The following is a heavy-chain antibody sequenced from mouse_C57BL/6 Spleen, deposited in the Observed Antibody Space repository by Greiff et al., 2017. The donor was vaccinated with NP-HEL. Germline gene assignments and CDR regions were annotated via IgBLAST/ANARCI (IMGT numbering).Heavy chain of an antibody. CDR2: IDPSDSYP. V-gene: IGHV1-50*01. J-gene: IGHJ4*01. CDR3: SRGGGFITPYYAMDY. CDR1: GYTFTSYW. D-gene: IGHD1-1*01. Sequence: QVQLQQPGAELVKPGASGKLSCKASGYTFTSYWMQWVKQRPGQGLEWIGEIDPSDSYPNYTQKFKGKAKSTVEKSSSPAYMPLSSLTSEDSAVYYCSRGGGFITPYYAMDYWGQGTSVTVSS.